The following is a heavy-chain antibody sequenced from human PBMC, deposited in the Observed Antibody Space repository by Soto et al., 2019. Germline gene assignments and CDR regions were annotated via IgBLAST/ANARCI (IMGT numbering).Heavy chain of an antibody. CDR1: GGTFSNLA. V-gene: IGHV1-69*05. Sequence: QVRLVQSGAEVKKPGSSVNLSCKASGGTFSNLAINWVRQATGQGLEWMGGITPLLGAADYAQKLQGRVYIISDGSKTTVYMELRSLKSDDTAMYYLATDGQITLFVVASSPTAMDFWGQGTTVTVSS. J-gene: IGHJ6*02. CDR2: ITPLLGAA. CDR3: ATDGQITLFVVASSPTAMDF. D-gene: IGHD3-3*01.